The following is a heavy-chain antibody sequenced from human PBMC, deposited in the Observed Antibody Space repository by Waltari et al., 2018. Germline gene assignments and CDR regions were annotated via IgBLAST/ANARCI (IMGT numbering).Heavy chain of an antibody. Sequence: QVQLVDSGGGLVKPGGSLIPSCADCGFPFSDDSIICIRQAPGKGLGWVSYISSSGSTIYYADSMKGRFTISRDNAKNSVYLQMNSLRAEDTAVYYCASLPLRYYFDYWGLGTLVTVSS. CDR1: GFPFSDDS. J-gene: IGHJ4*02. D-gene: IGHD5-12*01. V-gene: IGHV3-11*01. CDR3: ASLPLRYYFDY. CDR2: ISSSGSTI.